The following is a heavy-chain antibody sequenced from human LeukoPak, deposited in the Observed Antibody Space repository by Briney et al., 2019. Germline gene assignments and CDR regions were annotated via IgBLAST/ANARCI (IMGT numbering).Heavy chain of an antibody. D-gene: IGHD6-13*01. CDR3: ARDVLMAAAGTDY. V-gene: IGHV4-59*01. CDR2: IYYSGST. CDR1: GGSISSYY. Sequence: PSETLSLTCTVSGGSISSYYWSWIRQPPGKGLEWFGYIYYSGSTNYNPSLKSRVTISVDTSKNQFSLKLSSVTAADTAVYYCARDVLMAAAGTDYWGQGTLVTVSS. J-gene: IGHJ4*02.